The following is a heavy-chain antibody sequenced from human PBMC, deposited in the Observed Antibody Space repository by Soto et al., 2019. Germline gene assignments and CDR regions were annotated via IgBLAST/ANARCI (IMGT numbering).Heavy chain of an antibody. V-gene: IGHV3-33*01. Sequence: QVQLVESGGGVVQPGRSLRLSCAASGFTFSNYGMHWVRQAPGKGLEWVAVILNDGSNRYHADCVKDRFTISRDNSKNMLYLQMNSLSAEDTAVYYCARDDEYSGNGMDVWGQGTTVTVS. D-gene: IGHD3-10*01. J-gene: IGHJ6*02. CDR1: GFTFSNYG. CDR3: ARDDEYSGNGMDV. CDR2: ILNDGSNR.